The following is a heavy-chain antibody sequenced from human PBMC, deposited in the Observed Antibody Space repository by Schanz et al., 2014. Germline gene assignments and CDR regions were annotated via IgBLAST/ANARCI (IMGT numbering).Heavy chain of an antibody. CDR3: ARDKGGYYPFDY. Sequence: EVQLVESGGGLVQPGGSLRLSCVGSGFTFSRHWMSWVRQAPGKGLEWVANIIHDGSEKFYVDSVKGRFTISRDNAKNSLYLQMNSLRAEDTAVYYCARDKGGYYPFDYWGQGTLVTVSS. J-gene: IGHJ4*02. V-gene: IGHV3-7*01. D-gene: IGHD3-3*01. CDR1: GFTFSRHW. CDR2: IIHDGSEK.